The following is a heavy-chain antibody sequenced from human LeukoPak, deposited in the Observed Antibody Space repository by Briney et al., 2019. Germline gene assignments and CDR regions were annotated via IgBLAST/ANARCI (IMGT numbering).Heavy chain of an antibody. CDR3: AREEVAAAGTWDWFDP. Sequence: SETLSLTCAVYGGSFSGYYWSWIRQPPGNRLEWIGEINHSGSTNYNPSLKSRVTISVDTSKNQFSLKLSSVTAADTAVYYCAREEVAAAGTWDWFDPWGQGTLVTVSS. CDR1: GGSFSGYY. J-gene: IGHJ5*02. CDR2: INHSGST. D-gene: IGHD6-13*01. V-gene: IGHV4-34*01.